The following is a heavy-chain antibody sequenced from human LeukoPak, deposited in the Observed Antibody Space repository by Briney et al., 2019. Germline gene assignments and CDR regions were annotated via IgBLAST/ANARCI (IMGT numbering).Heavy chain of an antibody. D-gene: IGHD3-22*01. Sequence: GASVKVSCKASGYTFTGYYMHWVRQAPGQGLEWMGWINPNSGGTNYAQKFQGRVTMTRDTSISTAYMELSRLRSDDTAVYYRARPGGDYYDSSGYQNWFDPWGQGTLVTVSS. V-gene: IGHV1-2*02. CDR1: GYTFTGYY. CDR2: INPNSGGT. J-gene: IGHJ5*02. CDR3: ARPGGDYYDSSGYQNWFDP.